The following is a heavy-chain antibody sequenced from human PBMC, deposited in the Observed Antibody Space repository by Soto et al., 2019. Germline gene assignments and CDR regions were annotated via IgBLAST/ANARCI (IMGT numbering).Heavy chain of an antibody. J-gene: IGHJ4*02. CDR2: ISYSGST. CDR1: GGSISSRSYY. V-gene: IGHV4-39*01. CDR3: ARQPEYDSSGYVPLFDY. Sequence: ETLSLTSHAPGGSISSRSYYWGWIRQPPGKGLEWIGTISYSGSTYYNPSLKSRVTISVDTSKNQFSLKLSSVTAADTAVYYCARQPEYDSSGYVPLFDYWGQGTMVTVS. D-gene: IGHD3-22*01.